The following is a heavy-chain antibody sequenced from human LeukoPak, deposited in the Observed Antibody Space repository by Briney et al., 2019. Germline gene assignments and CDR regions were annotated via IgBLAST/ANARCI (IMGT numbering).Heavy chain of an antibody. CDR1: GYTFTSYG. D-gene: IGHD2-15*01. CDR2: ISAYNGNT. J-gene: IGHJ5*02. Sequence: ASVKVSCKASGYTFTSYGISWVRQAPRQGLGWMGWISAYNGNTNYAQKLQGRVPMTTDTSTSTAYMELRSLRSDDTAVYYCARDGMDIVVGVAALNWFDPWGQGTLVTVSS. V-gene: IGHV1-18*01. CDR3: ARDGMDIVVGVAALNWFDP.